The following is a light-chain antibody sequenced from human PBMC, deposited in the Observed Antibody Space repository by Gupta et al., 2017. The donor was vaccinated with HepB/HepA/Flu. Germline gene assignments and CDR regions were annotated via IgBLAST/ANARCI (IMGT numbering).Light chain of an antibody. CDR1: QSISSY. J-gene: IGKJ2*01. V-gene: IGKV1-39*01. CDR3: QQSHSLPKT. Sequence: TQSPSSLSASVGDRVTITCRASQSISSYLNWYQQKPGKAPNLLIYAASNLQSGAPSRFSGGGYGTDFTLTISSLQPEDFATYYCQQSHSLPKTFGQGTKVEIK. CDR2: AAS.